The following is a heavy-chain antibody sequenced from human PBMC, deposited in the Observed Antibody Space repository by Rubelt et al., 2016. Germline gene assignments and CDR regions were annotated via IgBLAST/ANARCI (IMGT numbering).Heavy chain of an antibody. D-gene: IGHD6-19*01. Sequence: QVQLQESGPGLVKPSETLSLTCTVSGYSISSGSYWGWIRQPQGKGLGWIGSIYHSGSTYYNQSLKSRVTISVDTSKNQFSLKLSSVTAADTAVYYCARDHSSGWYLEGFFDYWGQGTLVTVSS. CDR3: ARDHSSGWYLEGFFDY. V-gene: IGHV4-38-2*02. CDR1: GYSISSGSY. CDR2: IYHSGST. J-gene: IGHJ4*02.